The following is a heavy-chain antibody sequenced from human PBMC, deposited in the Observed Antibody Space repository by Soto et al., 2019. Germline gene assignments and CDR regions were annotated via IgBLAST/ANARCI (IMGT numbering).Heavy chain of an antibody. CDR3: ARWAPAANNWFDP. Sequence: SETLSLTCTVSGGSISSYYWSWIRQPPGKGLEWIGYIYYSGSTNYNPSLKSRVTISVDTSKNQFSLKLSSVTAADTAVYYCARWAPAANNWFDPWGQGTLVTVSS. CDR1: GGSISSYY. V-gene: IGHV4-59*01. D-gene: IGHD2-2*01. CDR2: IYYSGST. J-gene: IGHJ5*02.